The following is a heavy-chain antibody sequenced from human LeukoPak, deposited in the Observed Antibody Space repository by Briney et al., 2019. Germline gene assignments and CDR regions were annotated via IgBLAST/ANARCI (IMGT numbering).Heavy chain of an antibody. CDR2: ISPSGGST. J-gene: IGHJ4*02. Sequence: GASVKVSCKASGGTFSSYSISWVRQAPGQGLEWMGIISPSGGSTSYVQKFQGRVTMTRDTSTSTVYMELSSLRSEDTAVYYCARVGKAAAVRRKFDYWGQGTLVTVSS. CDR1: GGTFSSYS. V-gene: IGHV1-46*01. CDR3: ARVGKAAAVRRKFDY. D-gene: IGHD6-13*01.